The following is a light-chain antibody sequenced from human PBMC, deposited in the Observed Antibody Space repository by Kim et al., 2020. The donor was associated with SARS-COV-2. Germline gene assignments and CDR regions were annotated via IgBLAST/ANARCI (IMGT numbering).Light chain of an antibody. CDR2: AAP. V-gene: IGKV1-9*01. J-gene: IGKJ2*01. CDR3: QQLNSYPYT. CDR1: QGISNY. Sequence: SASVGDRVTITCRASQGISNYLASYRQEPGKAPKFLISAAPTLQSGGPSRLSASGSGTDFTLTISGLQPEDCATYYCQQLNSYPYTFGQGTNLEI.